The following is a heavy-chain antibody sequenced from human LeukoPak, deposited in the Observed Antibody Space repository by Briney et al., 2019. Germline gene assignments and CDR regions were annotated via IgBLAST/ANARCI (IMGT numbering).Heavy chain of an antibody. CDR3: ARGSRVATITGFDY. V-gene: IGHV1-69*05. CDR1: GGTFSSYA. J-gene: IGHJ4*02. Sequence: GSSVEVSCKASGGTFSSYAISWVRQAPGQGLEWMGRIIPICGTANYAQKFQGRVTITTDESTSTAYMELSSLRSEDTAVYYCARGSRVATITGFDYWGQGTLVTVSS. CDR2: IIPICGTA. D-gene: IGHD5-12*01.